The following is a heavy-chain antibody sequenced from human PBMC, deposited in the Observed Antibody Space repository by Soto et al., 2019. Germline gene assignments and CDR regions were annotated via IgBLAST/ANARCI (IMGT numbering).Heavy chain of an antibody. CDR2: IYYSGST. CDR1: GGSISSYY. D-gene: IGHD6-19*01. J-gene: IGHJ3*02. CDR3: ARDYHSGGAFDI. V-gene: IGHV4-59*01. Sequence: QVQLQESGPGLVKPSETLSLTCTVSGGSISSYYWSWIRQPPGKGLEWIGYIYYSGSTNYNPSLKRRVTIAVDTSKTQFSRKLSSVTAADTAVYYCARDYHSGGAFDIWGQGTMVTVSS.